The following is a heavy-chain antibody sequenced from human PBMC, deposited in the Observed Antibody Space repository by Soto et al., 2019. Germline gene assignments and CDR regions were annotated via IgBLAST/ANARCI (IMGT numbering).Heavy chain of an antibody. CDR2: IPSRGRP. CDR1: GGSISSGDYY. V-gene: IGHV4-30-4*01. J-gene: IGHJ5*02. D-gene: IGHD5-12*01. CDR3: VRDQYSGYDFAL. Sequence: TLSLTCTVSGGSISSGDYYWSWVRQPPGKGLEWIGYIPSRGRPFYNPSLTSRGTISADSSKNQLSLQLTSVTAADTAVYYCVRDQYSGYDFALWGQGNLVTVSS.